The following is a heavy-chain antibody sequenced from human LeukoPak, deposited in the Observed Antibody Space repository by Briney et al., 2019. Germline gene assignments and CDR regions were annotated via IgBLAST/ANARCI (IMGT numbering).Heavy chain of an antibody. V-gene: IGHV3-21*01. J-gene: IGHJ4*02. CDR2: ISSSSSYI. CDR3: ARSYSSSWKDYFDY. D-gene: IGHD6-13*01. Sequence: GGSLRLSCAASGFTFSSYSMTSVRQAPGKGLEWVSSISSSSSYIYYADSVKGRFTISRDNAKNSLYLQMNSLRAEDTAVYYCARSYSSSWKDYFDYWGQGTLVTVSS. CDR1: GFTFSSYS.